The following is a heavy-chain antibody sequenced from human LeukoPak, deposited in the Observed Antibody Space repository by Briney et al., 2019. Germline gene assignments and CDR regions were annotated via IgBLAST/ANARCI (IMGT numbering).Heavy chain of an antibody. CDR1: GYIFTGYY. Sequence: ASVTVSCKTSGYIFTGYYIHWVRQAPGQGLEWMGWINPNGGGTTYAQRFQGRVTMTRDTSISTAYMELSRLRSDDTAVYYCARDGERRTPAAAGNGEVDYWGQGTLVTVSS. D-gene: IGHD6-13*01. V-gene: IGHV1-2*02. CDR2: INPNGGGT. CDR3: ARDGERRTPAAAGNGEVDY. J-gene: IGHJ4*02.